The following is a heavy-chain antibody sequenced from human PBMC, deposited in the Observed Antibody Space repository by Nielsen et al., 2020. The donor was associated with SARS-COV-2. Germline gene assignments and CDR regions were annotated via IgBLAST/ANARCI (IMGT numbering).Heavy chain of an antibody. D-gene: IGHD5-18*01. CDR2: INHSGST. J-gene: IGHJ6*02. Sequence: SETLSLTCTVSGGSISSSSYYWGWIRQPPGKGLEWIGEINHSGSTNYNPSLKSRVTISVDTSKNQFSLKLSSVTAADTAVYYCARGAISVDTAMVANYYYYGMDVWGQGTTVTVSS. CDR3: ARGAISVDTAMVANYYYYGMDV. V-gene: IGHV4-39*07. CDR1: GGSISSSSYY.